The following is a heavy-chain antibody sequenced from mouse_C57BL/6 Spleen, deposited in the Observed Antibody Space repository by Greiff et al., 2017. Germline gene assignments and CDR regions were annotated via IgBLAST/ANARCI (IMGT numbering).Heavy chain of an antibody. D-gene: IGHD1-1*01. Sequence: VQLKESGAELVRPGSSVKMSCKTSGYTFTSYGINWVKQRPGQGLEWMGYLYIGNGYTEYNEKFKGKATLTSDTYSSTAYMQLSSLTSEDSAIYFCARYYGSSSWYFDVWGTGTTVTVSS. CDR1: GYTFTSYG. CDR3: ARYYGSSSWYFDV. J-gene: IGHJ1*03. V-gene: IGHV1-58*01. CDR2: LYIGNGYT.